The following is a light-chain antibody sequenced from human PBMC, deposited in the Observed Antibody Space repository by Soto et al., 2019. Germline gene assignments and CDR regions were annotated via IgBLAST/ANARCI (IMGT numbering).Light chain of an antibody. CDR2: DAS. J-gene: IGKJ4*01. CDR3: QQSSNWPT. CDR1: QSVSSY. V-gene: IGKV3-11*01. Sequence: EIVLTQSPATLSLSPGERATLSCRASQSVSSYLAWYQQKPGQAPRLLMYDASNRATGIPARFSGSGSGTDCTLTISSLEPEDFAVYYCQQSSNWPTFGGGTKVEIK.